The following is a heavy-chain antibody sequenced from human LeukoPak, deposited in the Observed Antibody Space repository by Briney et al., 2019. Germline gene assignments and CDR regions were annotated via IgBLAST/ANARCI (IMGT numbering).Heavy chain of an antibody. D-gene: IGHD1-26*01. CDR3: ARGVRGRGRFYFDY. Sequence: GASVKVSCKASGGTFSSYAISWVRQAPGQGLEWMGGIIPIFGTANYAQKFQGRVTITADESTSTAYMELSSLRSEDTAVYYCARGVRGRGRFYFDYWGQGTLVTVSS. J-gene: IGHJ4*02. CDR1: GGTFSSYA. V-gene: IGHV1-69*13. CDR2: IIPIFGTA.